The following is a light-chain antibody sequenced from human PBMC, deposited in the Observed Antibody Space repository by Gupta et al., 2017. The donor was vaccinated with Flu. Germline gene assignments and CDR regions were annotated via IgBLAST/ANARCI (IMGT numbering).Light chain of an antibody. Sequence: GDRVTITCRASQGLGTVLTWYQQKPGKVPSLLIYGASSLQSGVPPRFSGSGSGKEFTLTITSLQPEDVASYYCQKYEGAPWTFGQGTQVEIK. CDR3: QKYEGAPWT. CDR2: GAS. V-gene: IGKV1-27*01. CDR1: QGLGTV. J-gene: IGKJ1*01.